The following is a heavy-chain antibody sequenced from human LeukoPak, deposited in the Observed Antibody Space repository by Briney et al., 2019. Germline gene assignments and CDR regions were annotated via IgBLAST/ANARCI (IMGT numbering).Heavy chain of an antibody. CDR2: MNPNSGNT. CDR3: ACYSGYDSYYYYGMDV. D-gene: IGHD5-12*01. CDR1: GYTFTSYD. J-gene: IGHJ6*02. V-gene: IGHV1-8*01. Sequence: APVKVSCKASGYTFTSYDINWVRQATGQGLEWMGWMNPNSGNTGYAQKFQGRVTMTRNTSISTAYMELSSLRSEDTAVYYCACYSGYDSYYYYGMDVWGQGTTVTVSS.